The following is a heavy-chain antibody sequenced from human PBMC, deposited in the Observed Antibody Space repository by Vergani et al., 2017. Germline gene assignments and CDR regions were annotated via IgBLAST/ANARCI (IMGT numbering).Heavy chain of an antibody. J-gene: IGHJ4*02. CDR1: GYTFSTYG. CDR3: ARDGIPRAYDSSGDY. D-gene: IGHD3-22*01. CDR2: ISAYNGNT. V-gene: IGHV1-18*01. Sequence: QVQLVQSGAEVKKPGASVKVSCKASGYTFSTYGISWVRQAPGQGLEWMGCISAYNGNTNYPEKFQGRLTMTTDTSTRTAYMELRSLRSDDTAVYYCARDGIPRAYDSSGDYWGQGTLVTVSS.